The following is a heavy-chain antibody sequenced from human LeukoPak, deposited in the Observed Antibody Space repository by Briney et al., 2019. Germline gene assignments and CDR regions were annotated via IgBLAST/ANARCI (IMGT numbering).Heavy chain of an antibody. CDR1: GGTFSSYA. J-gene: IGHJ4*02. D-gene: IGHD2-21*02. CDR2: IIPIFGTA. CDR3: ASVPDCGGDCYSLGY. Sequence: GASVKVSCKASGGTFSSYAISWVRQAPGQGLEWMGGIIPIFGTANYAQKFQGRVTITADESTSTAYMELSSLRSEDTAVYYCASVPDCGGDCYSLGYWGQGTLVTVSS. V-gene: IGHV1-69*13.